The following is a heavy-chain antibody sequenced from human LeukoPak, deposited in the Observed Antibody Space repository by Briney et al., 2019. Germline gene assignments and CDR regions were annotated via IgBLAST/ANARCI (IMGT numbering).Heavy chain of an antibody. CDR3: AKDRIHLRGTSAYSDFDS. V-gene: IGHV3-23*01. Sequence: GGSLRLSCAASGFTFSSYAMSWVRQAPGKGLEWVSAISGSGGSTYYADSVKGRFTISRDNSKNTLYLQMNSLRAGDTAVYYCAKDRIHLRGTSAYSDFDSWGQGTLVTVSS. D-gene: IGHD3-16*01. CDR1: GFTFSSYA. J-gene: IGHJ4*02. CDR2: ISGSGGST.